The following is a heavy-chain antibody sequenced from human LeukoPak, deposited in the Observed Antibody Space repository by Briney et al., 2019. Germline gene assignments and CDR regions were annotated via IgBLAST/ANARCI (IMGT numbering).Heavy chain of an antibody. Sequence: ASVKVSCKASGYTFTGYYMHWVRQAPGQGLEWMGWINPNSGGTNYAQKFQGRVTMTRDTSISTAYMELSRLRSDDTAVYYCARDLNGYIPVYYFDYWGQGTLVTVSS. CDR3: ARDLNGYIPVYYFDY. CDR2: INPNSGGT. J-gene: IGHJ4*02. D-gene: IGHD3-22*01. V-gene: IGHV1-2*02. CDR1: GYTFTGYY.